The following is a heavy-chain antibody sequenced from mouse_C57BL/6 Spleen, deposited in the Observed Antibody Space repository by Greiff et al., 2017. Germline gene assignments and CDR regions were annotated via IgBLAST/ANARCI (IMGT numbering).Heavy chain of an antibody. V-gene: IGHV1-76*01. CDR3: ARGGTTDYFDY. D-gene: IGHD1-1*01. Sequence: QVQLQQSGAELVRPGASVKLSCKASGYTFTDYYLNWVKQRPGQGLEWIARIYPGSGNTYYNEKFKGKATLTAEKTSSTAYMQLSSLTSEDSAVYFCARGGTTDYFDYWGQGATRTVSS. J-gene: IGHJ2*01. CDR1: GYTFTDYY. CDR2: IYPGSGNT.